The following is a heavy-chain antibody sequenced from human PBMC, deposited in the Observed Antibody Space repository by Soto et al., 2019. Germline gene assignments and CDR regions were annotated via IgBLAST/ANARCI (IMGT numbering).Heavy chain of an antibody. V-gene: IGHV1-2*02. CDR3: ARVRSGTYHHFDY. D-gene: IGHD1-26*01. CDR2: INPNSGGT. CDR1: GYTFTAYY. Sequence: ASVKVSCKASGYTFTAYYMHWVRQAPGQGLEWMGWINPNSGGTNFAQNFQGRVTMTRDTSISTAYMEVSRLRSDDTAVYYCARVRSGTYHHFDYWGQGTLVTVS. J-gene: IGHJ4*02.